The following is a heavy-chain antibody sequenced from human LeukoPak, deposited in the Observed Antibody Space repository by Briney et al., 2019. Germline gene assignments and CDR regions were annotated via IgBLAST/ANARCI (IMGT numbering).Heavy chain of an antibody. D-gene: IGHD3-16*02. J-gene: IGHJ3*02. CDR1: TGSFSGYY. V-gene: IGHV4-34*01. Sequence: PSETLSLTCDVYTGSFSGYYWTWIRQTPGKGLEWIGEINHSGNTNYNPSLKSRVTISVDTSKNQFSLKLSSVTAADTAVYYCASRLRLGELSDAFDIWGQGTMVTVSS. CDR2: INHSGNT. CDR3: ASRLRLGELSDAFDI.